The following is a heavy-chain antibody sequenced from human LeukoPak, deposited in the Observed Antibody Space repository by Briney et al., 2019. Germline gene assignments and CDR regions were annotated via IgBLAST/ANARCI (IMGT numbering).Heavy chain of an antibody. V-gene: IGHV1-2*02. Sequence: ASVKVSCKASGYTFTGYYMLWVRQAPGQGLEWMGWINPNSGGTNYAQKFQGRVTMTRDTSISTAYMELSRLRSDDTAVYYCARDGVVRGPHLTTWGQGTLVTVSS. D-gene: IGHD3-10*01. CDR1: GYTFTGYY. CDR3: ARDGVVRGPHLTT. CDR2: INPNSGGT. J-gene: IGHJ4*02.